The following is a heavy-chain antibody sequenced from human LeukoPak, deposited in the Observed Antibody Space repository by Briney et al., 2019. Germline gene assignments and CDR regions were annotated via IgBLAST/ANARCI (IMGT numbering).Heavy chain of an antibody. Sequence: SGGSLRLSCAASGFSFSTYAMSWVRQAPGKGLEWVSTISNNGGRTYYADSVKGRFTISRDNSKNTLCLQMNSLRAEDTAIYSCVKDRGAVFGGYWGQGTLVTVSS. CDR1: GFSFSTYA. CDR2: ISNNGGRT. V-gene: IGHV3-23*01. D-gene: IGHD2-15*01. J-gene: IGHJ4*02. CDR3: VKDRGAVFGGY.